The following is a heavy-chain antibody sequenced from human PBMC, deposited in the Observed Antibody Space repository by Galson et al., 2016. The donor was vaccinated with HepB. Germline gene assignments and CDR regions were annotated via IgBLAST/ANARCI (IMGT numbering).Heavy chain of an antibody. J-gene: IGHJ6*02. V-gene: IGHV3-30*18. CDR2: IAYDGTND. CDR1: GFLFSDYG. D-gene: IGHD3-10*01. CDR3: AKPRYYYGSGNYGMDG. Sequence: SLRLSCAASGFLFSDYGMHWVRQAPGKGLEWVAVIAYDGTNDHYADSVRGRFTISRDNSQITLYLQMTSLRREDTAVYYRAKPRYYYGSGNYGMDGWGQGTTVTVSS.